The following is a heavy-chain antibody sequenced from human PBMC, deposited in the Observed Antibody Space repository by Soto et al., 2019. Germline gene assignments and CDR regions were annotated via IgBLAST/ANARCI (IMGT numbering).Heavy chain of an antibody. CDR3: ARSYSGYDSVGY. CDR1: GFTFSSYG. D-gene: IGHD5-12*01. Sequence: GGSLRLSCAASGFTFSSYGMHWVRQAPGKGLEWVAIIWYDGSNTYYADSVKGRFTISRDNSKNTLFLQMNSLRAEDTAVYYCARSYSGYDSVGYWGQGPLVTVSS. CDR2: IWYDGSNT. J-gene: IGHJ4*02. V-gene: IGHV3-33*01.